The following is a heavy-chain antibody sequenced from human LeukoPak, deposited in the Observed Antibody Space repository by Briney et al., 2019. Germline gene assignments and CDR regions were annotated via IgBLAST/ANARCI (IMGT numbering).Heavy chain of an antibody. CDR3: AKGPLRGTAAAIDY. Sequence: GGSLRLSCAASGFTFSDDWMIWVRQAPGKGLEWVAVISYDGRNKHYPDSVKGRFTISRDISTDTLWLQMDSLRTEDTAVYYCAKGPLRGTAAAIDYWGQGTLVTVSS. J-gene: IGHJ4*02. D-gene: IGHD2-2*01. CDR2: ISYDGRNK. V-gene: IGHV3-30*18. CDR1: GFTFSDDW.